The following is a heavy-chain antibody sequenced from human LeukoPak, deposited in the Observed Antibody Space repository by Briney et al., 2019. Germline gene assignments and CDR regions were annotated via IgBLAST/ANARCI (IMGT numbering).Heavy chain of an antibody. CDR3: ARNKKGDRYTYGHDY. CDR1: GFTFSSHG. V-gene: IGHV3-23*01. CDR2: ISGSGGDT. D-gene: IGHD5-18*01. Sequence: PGGSLRLSCAASGFTFSSHGMNWVRQAPGKGLEWVSGISGSGGDTYYADSVKGRFTISRDNSKNSLYLQMNSLRAEDTAVYYCARNKKGDRYTYGHDYWGQGTLVTVSS. J-gene: IGHJ4*02.